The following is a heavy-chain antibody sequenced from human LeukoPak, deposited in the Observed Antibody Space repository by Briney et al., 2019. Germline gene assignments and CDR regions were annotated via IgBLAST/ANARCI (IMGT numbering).Heavy chain of an antibody. CDR1: GFTFSHYE. D-gene: IGHD1-1*01. J-gene: IGHJ4*02. V-gene: IGHV3-48*03. CDR2: IGSSGSPI. Sequence: PGGSLRLSCAASGFTFSHYEMHWVRQAPGKGLEWVSYIGSSGSPIYYADSVKGRFTISRDNAKNSLYLQMNSLRVEDTAVYYCARDPPYSDNWGHYFDYWGQGNLVSVSS. CDR3: ARDPPYSDNWGHYFDY.